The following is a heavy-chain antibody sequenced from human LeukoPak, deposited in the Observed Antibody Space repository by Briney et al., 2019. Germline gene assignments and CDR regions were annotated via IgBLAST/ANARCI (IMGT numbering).Heavy chain of an antibody. D-gene: IGHD3-10*01. CDR2: IIPIFGTA. CDR1: GGTFSSYA. CDR3: ASYYYGSGSYYPLDY. V-gene: IGHV1-69*13. J-gene: IGHJ4*02. Sequence: VASVKVSCKASGGTFSSYAISWVRQAPGQGLEWMGGIIPIFGTANYAQKFQGRVTITADESTSTAYMELSSLRSEDTAVYYCASYYYGSGSYYPLDYWGQGTLVIVSS.